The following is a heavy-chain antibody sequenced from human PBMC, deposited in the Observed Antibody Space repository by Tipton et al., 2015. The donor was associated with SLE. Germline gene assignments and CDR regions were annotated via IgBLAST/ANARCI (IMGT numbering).Heavy chain of an antibody. V-gene: IGHV4-61*08. CDR1: GDSISSGGYY. CDR3: ARGFSGGRYSYYYYYMDV. J-gene: IGHJ6*03. D-gene: IGHD1-26*01. CDR2: IYYSGNT. Sequence: TLSLTCTVSGDSISSGGYYWSWIRQPPGKGLEWIGYIYYSGNTNYNPSLKSRVTISVDTSKNQFSLKLSSVTAADTAVYYCARGFSGGRYSYYYYYMDVWDKGTTVTVSS.